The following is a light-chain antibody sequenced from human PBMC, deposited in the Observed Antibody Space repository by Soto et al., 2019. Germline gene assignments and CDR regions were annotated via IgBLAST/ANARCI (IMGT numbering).Light chain of an antibody. V-gene: IGLV2-14*01. CDR1: SSDVGGYNY. Sequence: QPALTQPASVSGSPGQSITISCTGTSSDVGGYNYVSWYQQHPGKAPKLMIYEVSNRPSGVSNRFSGSKSDNTASLTISGLQAEDEADYYCSSYTSSSTPWVFGGGTKLTVL. CDR3: SSYTSSSTPWV. J-gene: IGLJ3*02. CDR2: EVS.